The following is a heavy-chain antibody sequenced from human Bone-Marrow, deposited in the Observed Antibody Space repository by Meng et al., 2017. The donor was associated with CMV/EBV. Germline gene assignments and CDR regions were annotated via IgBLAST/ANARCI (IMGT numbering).Heavy chain of an antibody. V-gene: IGHV1-69*01. Sequence: IYGISWVRRDAGRGREWVGGIIPLFGTAIYAKKVQERVTITAKETTSTAYMGLSSLGSEDTAVYYCAGASTPEGFGELPHRAGGFDPWGQGTLVTVSS. D-gene: IGHD3-10*01. J-gene: IGHJ5*02. CDR3: AGASTPEGFGELPHRAGGFDP. CDR2: IIPLFGTA. CDR1: IYG.